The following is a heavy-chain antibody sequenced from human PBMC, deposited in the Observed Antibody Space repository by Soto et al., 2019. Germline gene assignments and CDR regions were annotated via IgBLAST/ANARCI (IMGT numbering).Heavy chain of an antibody. CDR2: ISGSGDGT. CDR1: GFTFSSNA. CDR3: ARNGGARGTYPGDY. Sequence: EVQLLESGGGLVQPGGSLRLSCAASGFTFSSNAMTWVRQAPGKGLEWVSSISGSGDGTHYADSVKGRFTISRDNSKNTLYLQMNSLGAEDTARYYCARNGGARGTYPGDYWGQGALVAVSS. V-gene: IGHV3-23*01. D-gene: IGHD3-16*01. J-gene: IGHJ4*02.